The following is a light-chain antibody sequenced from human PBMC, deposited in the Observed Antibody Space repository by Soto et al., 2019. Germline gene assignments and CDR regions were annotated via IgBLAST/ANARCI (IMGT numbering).Light chain of an antibody. V-gene: IGKV3-15*01. CDR1: QSVSRH. Sequence: EIVMTQAPATLSVSPGERATLSLRASQSVSRHLAWYQQKPGQAPRLLIYGASTRATGIPARFRGSGSGTEFTLTISSLQSEDFAVYYCQQYDNWPQTFGQGTKLEIE. J-gene: IGKJ2*01. CDR3: QQYDNWPQT. CDR2: GAS.